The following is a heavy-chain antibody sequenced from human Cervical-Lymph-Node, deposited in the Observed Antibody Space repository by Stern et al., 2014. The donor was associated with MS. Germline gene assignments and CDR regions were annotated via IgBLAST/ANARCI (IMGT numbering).Heavy chain of an antibody. CDR2: NIPIRGLP. CDR3: ARGVVSNRAAATLHNLFDP. CDR1: GGTFISSYA. V-gene: IGHV1-69*04. Sequence: QVQLVQSGAEVKKPGASVKVSCKASGGTFISSYAITSLRHAPGQGLEWVGRNIPIRGLPNYAQKFHGRGALTADTATSTTYRELSSLRSEDTCVYYCARGVVSNRAAATLHNLFDPWGQGTLVTVSS. D-gene: IGHD6-25*01. J-gene: IGHJ5*02.